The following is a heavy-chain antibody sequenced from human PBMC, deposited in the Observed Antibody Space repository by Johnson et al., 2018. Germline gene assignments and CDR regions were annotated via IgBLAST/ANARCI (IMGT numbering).Heavy chain of an antibody. V-gene: IGHV3-21*01. Sequence: VQLVESGGGLVKPGGSLRLSCAASGFTFSSYSMNWVRQAPGKGLEWVSSISSSSSYIYYADSVKGRFTISRDNAKNSLYRQMNSLRAEDTAVYYCARVGAAVEGAFDIGGQGTMVTVSS. CDR2: ISSSSSYI. CDR1: GFTFSSYS. CDR3: ARVGAAVEGAFDI. J-gene: IGHJ3*02. D-gene: IGHD6-19*01.